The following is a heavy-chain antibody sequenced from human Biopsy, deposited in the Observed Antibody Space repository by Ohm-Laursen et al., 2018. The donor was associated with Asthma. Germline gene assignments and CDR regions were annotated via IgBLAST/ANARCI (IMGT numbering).Heavy chain of an antibody. CDR1: GGSISSGDLY. J-gene: IGHJ4*02. CDR2: IYYSGSP. D-gene: IGHD2-2*01. V-gene: IGHV4-30-4*01. Sequence: TLSLTCTVSGGSISSGDLYWSWIRQPPGKGLEWIGYIYYSGSPYYNPSLKSRVTMSVDTSKNQFSLKLTSVTATDTAVYYCATLRVYCRGANCFFFNYWGQGTLVTVSS. CDR3: ATLRVYCRGANCFFFNY.